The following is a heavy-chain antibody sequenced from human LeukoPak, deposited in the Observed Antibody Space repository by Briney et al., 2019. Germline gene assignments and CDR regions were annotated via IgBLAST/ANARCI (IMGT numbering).Heavy chain of an antibody. J-gene: IGHJ6*02. CDR3: ATVGYCSSTSCSDYYGMDV. CDR1: GYTLTELS. V-gene: IGHV1-24*01. Sequence: ASVKVSCKVSGYTLTELSMHWVRQAPGKGLEWMGGFDPEDGETIYAQKFQGRVTMTEDTSTDTAYMELSSLRSEDTAVYYCATVGYCSSTSCSDYYGMDVWGQGTTVTVSS. CDR2: FDPEDGET. D-gene: IGHD2-2*01.